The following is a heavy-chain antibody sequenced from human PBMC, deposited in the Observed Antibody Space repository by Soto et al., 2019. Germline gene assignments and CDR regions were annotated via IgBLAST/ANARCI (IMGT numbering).Heavy chain of an antibody. Sequence: SETLSLTCAVSGGSISSSNWWSWVRQPPGKGLEWIGEIYHSGSTNYNPSLKSRVTISVDKSKTQFSLKLSSVTAADTAVYYCARAGGGTDYYYYGMDVWGQGTTVTVSS. CDR2: IYHSGST. D-gene: IGHD2-15*01. CDR3: ARAGGGTDYYYYGMDV. CDR1: GGSISSSNW. J-gene: IGHJ6*02. V-gene: IGHV4-4*02.